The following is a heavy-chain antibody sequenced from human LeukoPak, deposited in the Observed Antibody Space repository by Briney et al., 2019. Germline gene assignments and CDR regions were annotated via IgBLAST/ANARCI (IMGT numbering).Heavy chain of an antibody. Sequence: PGRSLRLSCAASGFTFSSYGMHWVRQAPGKGLEWVAVISYDGSNKYYADSVKGRFTISRDNSKNTLYLQMNSLRAEDTAVYYCAKDGDEDIVVVPAATHTFDYWGQGTLVTVSS. CDR1: GFTFSSYG. D-gene: IGHD2-2*01. J-gene: IGHJ4*02. V-gene: IGHV3-30*18. CDR3: AKDGDEDIVVVPAATHTFDY. CDR2: ISYDGSNK.